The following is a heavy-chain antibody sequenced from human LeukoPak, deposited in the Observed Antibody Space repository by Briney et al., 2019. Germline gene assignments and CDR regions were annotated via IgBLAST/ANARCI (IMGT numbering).Heavy chain of an antibody. V-gene: IGHV4-34*01. J-gene: IGHJ4*02. Sequence: SETLSLTCAVYGGSFSGYYWSWIRQPPGKGLEWIGEINHSGSTNYNPSLKSRVTISVDTSKNQFSLKLSSVTAADTAVYYCARQSRIAVAGGFDYWGQGTLVTVSS. D-gene: IGHD6-19*01. CDR2: INHSGST. CDR3: ARQSRIAVAGGFDY. CDR1: GGSFSGYY.